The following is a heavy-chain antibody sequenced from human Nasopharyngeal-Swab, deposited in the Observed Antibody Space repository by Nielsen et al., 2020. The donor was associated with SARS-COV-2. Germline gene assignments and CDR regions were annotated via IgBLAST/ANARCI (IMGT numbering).Heavy chain of an antibody. D-gene: IGHD1-26*01. Sequence: WVRQAPGQRLEWMGRINPNSGGTNYAQKFQGRVTMTRDTSISTAHMELSRLRSDDTAVYYCARLEWEPQYWGQGTLVTVSS. CDR2: INPNSGGT. V-gene: IGHV1-2*06. CDR3: ARLEWEPQY. J-gene: IGHJ4*02.